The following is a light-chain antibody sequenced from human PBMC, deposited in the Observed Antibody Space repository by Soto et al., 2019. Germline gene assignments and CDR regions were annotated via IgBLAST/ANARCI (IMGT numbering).Light chain of an antibody. V-gene: IGKV3-11*01. Sequence: EIVLTQSPATLSLSPGERATLSCRASQSVSSYLTWYQQKPGQAPRLLIYDASNRAPGIPARFSGSGSGTDFTLTISSLEPEDFAVYYCQQRTNWRATFGQGTRLEIK. CDR1: QSVSSY. CDR2: DAS. CDR3: QQRTNWRAT. J-gene: IGKJ5*01.